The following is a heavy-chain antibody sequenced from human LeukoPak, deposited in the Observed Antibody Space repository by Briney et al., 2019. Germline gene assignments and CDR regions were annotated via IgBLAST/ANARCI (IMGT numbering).Heavy chain of an antibody. V-gene: IGHV4-31*03. D-gene: IGHD2-15*01. CDR2: IYYSGST. CDR1: GGSISSGGYY. CDR3: ARDLVSTPSADCSGGSCHAFDI. J-gene: IGHJ3*02. Sequence: SQTLSLTCTVSGGSISSGGYYWSWIRQHPGKGLEWIGHIYYSGSTYYNPSLKSRVTISVDTSKNQFSLKLSSVTAADAAVYYCARDLVSTPSADCSGGSCHAFDIWGQGTMVTVSS.